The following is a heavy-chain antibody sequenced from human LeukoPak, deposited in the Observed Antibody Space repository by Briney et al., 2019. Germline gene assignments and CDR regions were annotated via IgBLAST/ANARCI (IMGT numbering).Heavy chain of an antibody. J-gene: IGHJ4*02. V-gene: IGHV3-23*01. CDR2: ISGSGDNT. D-gene: IGHD3-10*01. CDR3: AKDFRGAGYFFDY. Sequence: GGSLRLSCAASGFSFSSHAMSWVRQAPGKGLEWVSAISGSGDNTFYAGSVRGRFTISRDNSKNTLYLQMDSLRAEDPAIYYCAKDFRGAGYFFDYWGQGTLVTVSS. CDR1: GFSFSSHA.